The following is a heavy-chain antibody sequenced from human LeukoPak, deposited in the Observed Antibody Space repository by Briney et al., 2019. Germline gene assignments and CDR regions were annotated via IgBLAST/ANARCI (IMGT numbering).Heavy chain of an antibody. V-gene: IGHV3-66*01. Sequence: GGSLRLSCAASGFIVSSNYMSWVRQAPGKGLEWVSVIYSGGSTYYADSVKGRFTISRDNSKNTLYLQMNSLRAEDTAVYYCARDGPIGYSYGFESRESAGFFDGMDVWGQGTTVTVSS. J-gene: IGHJ6*02. CDR1: GFIVSSNY. D-gene: IGHD5-18*01. CDR2: IYSGGST. CDR3: ARDGPIGYSYGFESRESAGFFDGMDV.